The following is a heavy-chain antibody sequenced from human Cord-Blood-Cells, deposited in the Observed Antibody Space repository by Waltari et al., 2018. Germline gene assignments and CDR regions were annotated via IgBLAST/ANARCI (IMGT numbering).Heavy chain of an antibody. V-gene: IGHV1-69*01. CDR1: GGTFSSYA. CDR2: IIPIFGTA. J-gene: IGHJ4*02. CDR3: AREGGYCSGGSCYSDY. Sequence: QVQLVQSGAEVKKPGSSVKVSCKASGGTFSSYAISWVRQAPGQGLEWMGGIIPIFGTANYAQKCQGRVTITADESTSTAYMELSSLRSEDTAVYYCAREGGYCSGGSCYSDYWGQGTLVTVSS. D-gene: IGHD2-15*01.